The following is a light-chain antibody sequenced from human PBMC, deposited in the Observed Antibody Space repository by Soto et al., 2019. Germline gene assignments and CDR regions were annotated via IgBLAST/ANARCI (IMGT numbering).Light chain of an antibody. V-gene: IGLV2-14*01. CDR1: SSDVGGYNY. CDR3: SSYTSSSTVV. J-gene: IGLJ2*01. Sequence: QSALTQPASVSGSPGQSITISCTGTSSDVGGYNYVSWYQQHPGKAPKLMIYEVSKRPSGVSNRFSGSKSGNTASLTISGLQAEDEDDYYSSSYTSSSTVVFGGGTKLTVL. CDR2: EVS.